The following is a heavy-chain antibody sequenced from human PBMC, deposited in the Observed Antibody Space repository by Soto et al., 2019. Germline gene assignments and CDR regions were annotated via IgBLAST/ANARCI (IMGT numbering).Heavy chain of an antibody. CDR1: VGSISRGVDVSY. V-gene: IGHV4-31*03. J-gene: IGHJ4*02. D-gene: IGHD1-1*01. Sequence: QVQLQESGPGLVKPSQTLSLICIVSVGSISRGVDVSYWTWIRQHPGKGLEWIGYIYYTGTTYYNPSLKSRPTISVDTSENHFSLELTSVTAADTAIYFCASGHDAYKVRYWGQGTLVTVSS. CDR3: ASGHDAYKVRY. CDR2: IYYTGTT.